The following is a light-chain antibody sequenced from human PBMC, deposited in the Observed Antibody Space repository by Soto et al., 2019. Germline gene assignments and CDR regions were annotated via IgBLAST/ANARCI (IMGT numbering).Light chain of an antibody. CDR3: QQSYSTPRT. J-gene: IGKJ1*01. CDR1: QSISSW. Sequence: DIRMTQSPSTLSASVGDRVTITCRASQSISSWLAWYQQKPGKAPKLLIYAASSLQSGVPSRFSGSGSGTDFTLTISSLQPEDFATYYCQQSYSTPRTFGQGTKVDTK. CDR2: AAS. V-gene: IGKV1-39*01.